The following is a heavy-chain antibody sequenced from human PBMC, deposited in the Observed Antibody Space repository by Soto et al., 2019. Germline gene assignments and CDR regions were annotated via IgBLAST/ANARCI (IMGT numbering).Heavy chain of an antibody. J-gene: IGHJ3*02. CDR1: GYTFTDYY. CDR2: MNPKSGGA. CDR3: TRENIVHSDGISDAFDI. Sequence: ASVKVSCKTSGYTFTDYYTHWVRQAPGQGLEWMGWMNPKSGGAYFAQKFQGRVTLTRDTSIGTAYIEVNSLTSDDTAVYFCTRENIVHSDGISDAFDILGQGTTVNVS. V-gene: IGHV1-2*02. D-gene: IGHD2-8*01.